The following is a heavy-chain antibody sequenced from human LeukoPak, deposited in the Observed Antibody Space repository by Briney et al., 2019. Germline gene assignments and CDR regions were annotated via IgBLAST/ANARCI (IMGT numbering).Heavy chain of an antibody. CDR3: ARVAMTSGGDRGYFYFYYMDV. Sequence: GGSLRLSCIASGFDFNNYNLNWVRQAQGKGLEWVASMSTTGKYIYYADSVKGRFTISRDNAKNSQFLQMDSMRVEDAAVYYCARVAMTSGGDRGYFYFYYMDVWGKGTMVTVSS. CDR2: MSTTGKYI. D-gene: IGHD3-10*01. J-gene: IGHJ6*03. CDR1: GFDFNNYN. V-gene: IGHV3-21*01.